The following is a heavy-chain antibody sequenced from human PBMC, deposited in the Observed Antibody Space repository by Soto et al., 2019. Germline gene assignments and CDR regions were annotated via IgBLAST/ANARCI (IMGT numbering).Heavy chain of an antibody. V-gene: IGHV3-30*03. J-gene: IGHJ6*02. CDR1: GFTFSSYG. CDR2: ILYDGSNT. CDR3: ARGAYYDVLTGSYSYGMDV. D-gene: IGHD3-9*01. Sequence: QVQLVESGGGGVQPGRSLRLSCAASGFTFSSYGIHWVRQAPCKGLEWVASILYDGSNTYYADAVKGRLTISRDNSKNTLYLQMNSLRAEDTAVYYCARGAYYDVLTGSYSYGMDVWGQGTTVTVAS.